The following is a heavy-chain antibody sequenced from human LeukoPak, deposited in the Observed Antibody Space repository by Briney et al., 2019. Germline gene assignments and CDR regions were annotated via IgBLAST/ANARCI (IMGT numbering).Heavy chain of an antibody. J-gene: IGHJ4*02. CDR3: ARMITFGGVIGPFDY. D-gene: IGHD3-16*01. CDR2: IIPIFGTA. Sequence: SVKVSCKASGYTFTNYGISWVRQAPGQGLEWMGGIIPIFGTANYAQKFQGRVTMTRDTSTSTVYMELSSLRSEDTAVYYCARMITFGGVIGPFDYWGQGTLVTVSS. V-gene: IGHV1-69*05. CDR1: GYTFTNYG.